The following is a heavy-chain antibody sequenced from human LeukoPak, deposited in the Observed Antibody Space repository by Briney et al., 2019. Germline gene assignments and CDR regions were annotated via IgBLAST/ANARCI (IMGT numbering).Heavy chain of an antibody. Sequence: SETLSLTCAVYGGSFSGYYWSWIRQPTGKGLEWIGEINHSGSTNYNPSLKSRVTISVDTSKNQFSLKLSSVTAADTAVYYCARAYSGIVVVPAARTRWDYWGQGTLVTVSS. CDR1: GGSFSGYY. J-gene: IGHJ4*02. CDR3: ARAYSGIVVVPAARTRWDY. D-gene: IGHD2-2*01. CDR2: INHSGST. V-gene: IGHV4-34*01.